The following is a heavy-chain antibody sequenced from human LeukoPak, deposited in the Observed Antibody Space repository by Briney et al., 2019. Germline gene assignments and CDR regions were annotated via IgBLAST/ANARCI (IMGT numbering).Heavy chain of an antibody. D-gene: IGHD2/OR15-2a*01. CDR2: TYYSGTT. CDR3: ARGGPGSNSQRFDP. J-gene: IGHJ5*02. V-gene: IGHV4-39*02. Sequence: SETLSLTCTGSVGSISSSTYYWAWIRQPPGKGLEWIGTTYYSGTTYYNPSLESRVTISVDMSKNLFSLKLRSVTAADTAVYSCARGGPGSNSQRFDPWGQGTLVTVSS. CDR1: VGSISSSTYY.